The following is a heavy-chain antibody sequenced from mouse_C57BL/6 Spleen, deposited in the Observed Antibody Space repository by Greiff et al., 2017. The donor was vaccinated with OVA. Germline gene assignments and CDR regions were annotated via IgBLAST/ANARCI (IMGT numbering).Heavy chain of an antibody. CDR3: AVIYYGYDGYAMDY. V-gene: IGHV1-47*01. D-gene: IGHD2-2*01. CDR2: FHPYNDDT. Sequence: VKLMESGAELVKPGASVKMSCKASGYTFTTYPIEWMKQNHGKSLEWIGNFHPYNDDTKYNEKFKGKATLTVEKSSSTVYLELSRLTSDDSAVYYCAVIYYGYDGYAMDYWGQGTSVTVSS. J-gene: IGHJ4*01. CDR1: GYTFTTYP.